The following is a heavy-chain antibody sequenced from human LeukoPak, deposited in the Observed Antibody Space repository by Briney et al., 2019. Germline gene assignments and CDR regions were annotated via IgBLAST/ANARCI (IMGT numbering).Heavy chain of an antibody. CDR2: ISGSGGGT. CDR1: GITLSNYA. V-gene: IGHV3-23*01. CDR3: AKDLDY. Sequence: GGSLRLSCAVSGITLSNYAMSWVRQAPGKGLEWVAGISGSGGGTNYADSVKGRFTISRDNPKNTLYLQMNSLRAEDTAVYYCAKDLDYWGQGTLVTVSS. J-gene: IGHJ4*02.